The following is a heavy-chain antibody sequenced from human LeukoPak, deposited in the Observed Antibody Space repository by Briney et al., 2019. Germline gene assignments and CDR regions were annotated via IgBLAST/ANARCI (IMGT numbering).Heavy chain of an antibody. CDR2: INTNTGNP. Sequence: ASVKVSCKASGYTFISYAMNWVRQAPGQGLEWMGWINTNTGNPTHAQGLTGRFVFSLDTSVSTAYLQISSLKAEDTAVYYCARDQSSSWSSYYYMDVWGKGTTVTVSS. CDR1: GYTFISYA. V-gene: IGHV7-4-1*02. J-gene: IGHJ6*03. D-gene: IGHD6-13*01. CDR3: ARDQSSSWSSYYYMDV.